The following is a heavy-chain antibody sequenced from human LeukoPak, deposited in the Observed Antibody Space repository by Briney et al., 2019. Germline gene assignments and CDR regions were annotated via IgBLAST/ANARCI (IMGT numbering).Heavy chain of an antibody. J-gene: IGHJ4*02. CDR3: ARDRSAAPADY. V-gene: IGHV4-59*02. CDR1: GDSVSGYY. Sequence: SETLSLTCIVSGDSVSGYYWNWIRQPPGKGLEWIGYTHDSGNSNYNPSLRSRVTISIDTSKNQFSLKLTSVTAADTAVYYCARDRSAAPADYWGQGTLVTVSS. CDR2: THDSGNS. D-gene: IGHD6-13*01.